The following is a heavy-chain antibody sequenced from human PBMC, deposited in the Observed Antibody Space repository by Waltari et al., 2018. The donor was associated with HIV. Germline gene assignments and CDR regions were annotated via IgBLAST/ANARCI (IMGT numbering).Heavy chain of an antibody. CDR1: GFTFSSYA. CDR3: AKAIGGTSCYDGMDV. J-gene: IGHJ6*02. CDR2: ITGSGGNT. D-gene: IGHD2-2*01. Sequence: GSPRLSCAASGFTFSSYAMSWVRQAPGKGLEWVSGITGSGGNTYYADSVKGRFTISRDNSKNTLYLQMNSLRAEDTAVYYRAKAIGGTSCYDGMDVWGQGTTVTVSS. V-gene: IGHV3-23*01.